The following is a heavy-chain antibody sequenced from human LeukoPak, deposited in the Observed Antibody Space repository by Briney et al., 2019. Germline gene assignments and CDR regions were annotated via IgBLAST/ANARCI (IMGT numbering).Heavy chain of an antibody. V-gene: IGHV1-69*01. J-gene: IGHJ4*02. D-gene: IGHD5-12*01. Sequence: SVKVSCKASGGTFSSYAISWVRQAPGQGLEWMGGIIPTFGTANYAQKFQGRVTITADESTSTAYMELSSLRSEDTAVYYCARLGGYSGYGDYWGQGTLVTVSS. CDR1: GGTFSSYA. CDR2: IIPTFGTA. CDR3: ARLGGYSGYGDY.